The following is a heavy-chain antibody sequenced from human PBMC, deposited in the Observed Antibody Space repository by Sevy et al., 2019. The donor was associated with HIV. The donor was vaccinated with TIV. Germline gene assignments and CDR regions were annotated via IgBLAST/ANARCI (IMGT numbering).Heavy chain of an antibody. J-gene: IGHJ4*02. CDR3: AKDRDYYDSSPLFDY. CDR2: ISGSGGST. V-gene: IGHV3-23*01. D-gene: IGHD3-22*01. CDR1: GFTFSSYA. Sequence: GGSLRLSCAASGFTFSSYATSWVRQAPGKGLEWVSAISGSGGSTYYADSVKGRLTMSRDNSKNTLYLQMNSLRAEDTAVYYCAKDRDYYDSSPLFDYWGQRTLVTVSS.